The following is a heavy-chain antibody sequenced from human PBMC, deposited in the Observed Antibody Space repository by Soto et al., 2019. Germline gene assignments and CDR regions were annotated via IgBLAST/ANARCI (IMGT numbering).Heavy chain of an antibody. V-gene: IGHV4-39*01. CDR3: GIQMRLAKPNCFDP. CDR1: GGSISSSPYY. J-gene: IGHJ5*02. Sequence: SETLSLTCTVSGGSISSSPYYWGWIRQPPGKGLAWLGSIYYIVIPYYNPSLRIRVTISVYTANNQFSLKLSSVPVADTAVDYCGIQMRLAKPNCFDPWGQGSLVTVSS. CDR2: IYYIVIP.